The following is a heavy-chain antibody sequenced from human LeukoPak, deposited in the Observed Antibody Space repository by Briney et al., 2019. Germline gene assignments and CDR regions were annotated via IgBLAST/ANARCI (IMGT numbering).Heavy chain of an antibody. CDR3: VTDPTDAFDI. CDR2: IYPGDSDT. Sequence: GESLKISCKCSGYSFTSYWIGWVRPMPGKGLEWMGIIYPGDSDTRYSPSFQGQLTISADKSISTAYLQWSSLKASDTAMYYCVTDPTDAFDIWRQGTMVSVSS. CDR1: GYSFTSYW. J-gene: IGHJ3*02. V-gene: IGHV5-51*01.